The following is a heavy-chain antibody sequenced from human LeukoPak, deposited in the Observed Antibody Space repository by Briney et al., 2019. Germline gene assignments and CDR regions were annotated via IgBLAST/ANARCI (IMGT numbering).Heavy chain of an antibody. Sequence: SETLSLTCTVSGGSISSYYWSWIRQPPGKGLEWIGYIYYSGSTNYNPPLKSRVTISVGTSKNQFSLKLRSVTAADTAVYYCARISSSNWYNERGAFDVWGQGTMVTVSS. D-gene: IGHD6-13*01. CDR1: GGSISSYY. CDR2: IYYSGST. CDR3: ARISSSNWYNERGAFDV. V-gene: IGHV4-59*01. J-gene: IGHJ3*01.